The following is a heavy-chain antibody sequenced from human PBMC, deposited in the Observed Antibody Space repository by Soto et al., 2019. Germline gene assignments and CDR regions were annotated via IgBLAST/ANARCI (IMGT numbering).Heavy chain of an antibody. CDR1: GVTFIGHW. D-gene: IGHD2-2*01. Sequence: GGSLRLSCAASGVTFIGHWMSWVRQAPGKGLEWVAHIKQDGSETFYVGSVKGRFTISRDNAKNSLDLQMNSLRAEDTALYYCARDRAFCSGTNCRRGSIYYYYMDVWGNGTTVTVSS. CDR2: IKQDGSET. V-gene: IGHV3-7*01. CDR3: ARDRAFCSGTNCRRGSIYYYYMDV. J-gene: IGHJ6*03.